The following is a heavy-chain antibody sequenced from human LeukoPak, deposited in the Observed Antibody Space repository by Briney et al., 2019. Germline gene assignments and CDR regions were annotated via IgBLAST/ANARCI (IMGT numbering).Heavy chain of an antibody. D-gene: IGHD6-13*01. CDR1: GGSISSYY. J-gene: IGHJ4*02. CDR2: IYYSGST. Sequence: SETLSLTCTVSGGSISSYYWSWIRQPPGKGLEWIGYIYYSGSTNYNPSLKSRVTISVDTSKNQFSLKLSSVTAADTAVYYCARGLWGSSSSWYAYWGQGILVTVSS. CDR3: ARGLWGSSSSWYAY. V-gene: IGHV4-59*01.